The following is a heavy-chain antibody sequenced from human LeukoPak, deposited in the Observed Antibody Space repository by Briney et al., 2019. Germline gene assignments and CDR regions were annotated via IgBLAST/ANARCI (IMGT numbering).Heavy chain of an antibody. D-gene: IGHD2-15*01. V-gene: IGHV3-21*01. CDR2: ISSSSSYI. CDR1: GFTFSSYS. CDR3: ARVVAARYYYGMDV. J-gene: IGHJ6*02. Sequence: GGSLRLSCAAPGFTFSSYSMNWVRQAPGKGLEWVSSISSSSSYIYYADSVKGRFTISRDNAKNSLYLQMNSLRAEDTAVYYCARVVAARYYYGMDVWGQGTTVTVSS.